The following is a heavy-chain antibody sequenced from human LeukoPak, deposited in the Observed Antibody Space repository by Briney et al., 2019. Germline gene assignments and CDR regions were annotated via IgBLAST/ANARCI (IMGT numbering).Heavy chain of an antibody. V-gene: IGHV3-9*01. D-gene: IGHD1-14*01. CDR3: AKGYQVGNFLTDAFDI. J-gene: IGHJ3*02. CDR2: ISWNSGSI. Sequence: PGGSLRLSCAASGFTFDDYAMHWVRQAPGKGLEWVSGISWNSGSIGYADSVKGRFTISRDNAKNSLYLQMNSLRAEDTALYYCAKGYQVGNFLTDAFDIWGQGTMVTVSS. CDR1: GFTFDDYA.